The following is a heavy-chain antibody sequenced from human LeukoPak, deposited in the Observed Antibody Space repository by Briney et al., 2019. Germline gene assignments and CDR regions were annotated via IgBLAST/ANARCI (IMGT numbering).Heavy chain of an antibody. J-gene: IGHJ4*02. V-gene: IGHV3-48*04. CDR1: GFTFSNHW. Sequence: GGSLRLSCAASGFTFSNHWMHWVRQAPGKGLEWVSYIDSRSSVIHYADSVKGRFTISRDSAKNSLYLQMTSLRAEDTAVYYCARGRGLSGSYYSFDYWGQGTLVTVSS. CDR3: ARGRGLSGSYYSFDY. D-gene: IGHD3-10*01. CDR2: IDSRSSVI.